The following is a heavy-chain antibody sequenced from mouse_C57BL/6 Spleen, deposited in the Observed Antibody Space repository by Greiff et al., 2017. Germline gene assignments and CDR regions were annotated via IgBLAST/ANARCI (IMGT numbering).Heavy chain of an antibody. V-gene: IGHV1-64*01. CDR2: IHPNSGST. Sequence: QVQLQQPGAELVKPGASVKLSCKASGYTFTSYWMHWVKQRPGQGLEWIGMIHPNSGSTNYNEKFKSKATLTVDKSSSTAYMQLSSLTSEDSAVYYCANYYGSSYEAWFAYWGQGTLVTVSA. J-gene: IGHJ3*01. CDR3: ANYYGSSYEAWFAY. D-gene: IGHD1-1*01. CDR1: GYTFTSYW.